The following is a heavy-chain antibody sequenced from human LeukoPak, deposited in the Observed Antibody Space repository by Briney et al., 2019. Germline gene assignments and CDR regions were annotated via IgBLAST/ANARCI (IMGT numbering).Heavy chain of an antibody. CDR1: GGSISNYY. D-gene: IGHD5-12*01. V-gene: IGHV4-59*01. CDR2: IYYSGNT. J-gene: IGHJ4*02. CDR3: ARDRSDIVASITWGYYFDY. Sequence: SETLSLTCTVSGGSISNYYWSWIRQPPGEGLEWIGYIYYSGNTNYNPSLKSRVTISVDTSKKQFSLKLSSVTAADTAVYYCARDRSDIVASITWGYYFDYWGQGTLVTVSS.